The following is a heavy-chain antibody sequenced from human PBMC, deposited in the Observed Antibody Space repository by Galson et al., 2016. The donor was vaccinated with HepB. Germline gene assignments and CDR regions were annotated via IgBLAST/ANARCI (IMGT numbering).Heavy chain of an antibody. Sequence: SETLSLTCAVDSGSFRGYYWSWIRRPPGKGLEWIGEITDNGRTNYNPSLKSRVTISADTSKSQFSLKVTSVTAADTAVYYCARGFPPRWLSFYYGGLRVDVWGQGTTVTVSS. D-gene: IGHD5-24*01. V-gene: IGHV4-34*01. J-gene: IGHJ6*02. CDR2: ITDNGRT. CDR1: SGSFRGYY. CDR3: ARGFPPRWLSFYYGGLRVDV.